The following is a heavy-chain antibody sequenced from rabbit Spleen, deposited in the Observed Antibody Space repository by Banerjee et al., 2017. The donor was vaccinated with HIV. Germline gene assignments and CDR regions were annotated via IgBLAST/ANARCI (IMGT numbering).Heavy chain of an antibody. Sequence: QLKESGGGLVQPGGSLKLSCKASGFDFNSYYMSWVRQAPGKGLEWIGYIDPLFGSAYYASWVNGRFSISRENTQNTVSLQLNSLAAADTATYFCARGGGLWGPGTLVTVS. J-gene: IGHJ4*01. CDR2: IDPLFGSA. CDR1: GFDFNSYY. CDR3: ARGGGL. V-gene: IGHV1S7*01.